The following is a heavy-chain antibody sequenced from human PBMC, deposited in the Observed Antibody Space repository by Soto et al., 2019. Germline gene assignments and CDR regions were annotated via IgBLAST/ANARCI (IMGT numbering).Heavy chain of an antibody. CDR2: ISAYNGNT. Sequence: QVQLVQSGAEVKKPGASVKVSCKASAYTFTSYGISWVRQAPGQGLEWMGWISAYNGNTDYAQKLKGRVTMTTDTSTSTAYMELRSLRSDDTAVYYCARVVESSSGIYYYYYYMDVWRKGTTVTVSS. D-gene: IGHD6-6*01. CDR3: ARVVESSSGIYYYYYYMDV. V-gene: IGHV1-18*01. CDR1: AYTFTSYG. J-gene: IGHJ6*03.